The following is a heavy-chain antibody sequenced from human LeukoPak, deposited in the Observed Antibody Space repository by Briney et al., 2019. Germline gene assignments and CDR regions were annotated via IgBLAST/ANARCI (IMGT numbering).Heavy chain of an antibody. CDR2: ISGSGGST. Sequence: GGSLRLSCGASGFTFSSYAISWVRQAPGKGLEWISAISGSGGSTYYADSVKGRFTISRDNSKNTLYLQMNSLRAEDTAVYYCAKEGGYSYGYSPDYWGQGTLVTVSS. J-gene: IGHJ4*02. V-gene: IGHV3-23*01. D-gene: IGHD5-18*01. CDR1: GFTFSSYA. CDR3: AKEGGYSYGYSPDY.